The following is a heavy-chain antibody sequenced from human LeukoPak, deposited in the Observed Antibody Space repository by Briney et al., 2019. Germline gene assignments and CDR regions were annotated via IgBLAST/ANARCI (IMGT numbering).Heavy chain of an antibody. J-gene: IGHJ4*02. D-gene: IGHD6-13*01. CDR3: ARDNEGHSSSWYFDY. V-gene: IGHV4-4*02. CDR1: GDSISSSNW. Sequence: SETLSLTCAVSGDSISSSNWWTRVRQPPGKGLEWIGEMHHSGSANYNPSLKSRLMISVDKSKNQFSLNLTSVTAADTAVYYCARDNEGHSSSWYFDYWGQGSLVTVSS. CDR2: MHHSGSA.